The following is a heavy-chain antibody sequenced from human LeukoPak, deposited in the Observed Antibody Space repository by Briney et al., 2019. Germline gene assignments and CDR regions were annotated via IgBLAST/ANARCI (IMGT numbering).Heavy chain of an antibody. J-gene: IGHJ5*01. CDR3: GRRQSSGWFDY. CDR2: IDPGDSDT. CDR1: GYTFTNYW. D-gene: IGHD6-19*01. V-gene: IGHV5-51*01. Sequence: HGESLKISCKGSGYTFTNYWIGWVRQMPGKGLEWMGIIDPGDSDTRYSPSFQGQVTISADKSISTAYLQWSSLKASDTAMYYCGRRQSSGWFDYWGQGTPVTVSS.